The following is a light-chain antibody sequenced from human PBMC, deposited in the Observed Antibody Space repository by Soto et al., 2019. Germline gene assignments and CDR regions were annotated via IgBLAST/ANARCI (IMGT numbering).Light chain of an antibody. V-gene: IGKV1-5*03. Sequence: DIQMTQSPSTLSASGGDRVSITSRASQSINRQLAWYQQKPGKAPNLLIYQASNLETGVPSRFTGSGSGTEFTLTIRGLQPHDLATSICLQYQSYWTFGQGTKVEV. CDR2: QAS. J-gene: IGKJ1*01. CDR1: QSINRQ. CDR3: LQYQSYWT.